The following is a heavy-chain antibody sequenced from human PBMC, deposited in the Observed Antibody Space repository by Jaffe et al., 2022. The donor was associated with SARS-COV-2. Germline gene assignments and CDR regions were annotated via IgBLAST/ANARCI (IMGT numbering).Heavy chain of an antibody. CDR2: INPNSGST. V-gene: IGHV1-46*01. Sequence: QVHLVQSGAEVKKPGASVKISCKASGYTFTSHYMHWVRQAPGQGLEWMGIINPNSGSTSYTPKFQGRVTMTRDTSTGTDYMELSSLRSEDTAVYYCARDVGGVGGTEGYYFDSWGQGTLVTVSS. CDR1: GYTFTSHY. J-gene: IGHJ4*02. CDR3: ARDVGGVGGTEGYYFDS. D-gene: IGHD1-26*01.